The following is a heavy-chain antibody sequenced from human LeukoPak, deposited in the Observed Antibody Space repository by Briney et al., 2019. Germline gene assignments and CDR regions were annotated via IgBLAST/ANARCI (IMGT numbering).Heavy chain of an antibody. CDR3: ARVFDHYDSSGYYSEALDY. V-gene: IGHV3-7*01. CDR1: GFTFSSYW. D-gene: IGHD3-22*01. Sequence: GGSLRLSCAASGFTFSSYWMSWVRQAPGKGLEWVANIKQDGSEKYYVDSVKGRFTISRDNAKNSLYLQMNSVRAEDTAVYYCARVFDHYDSSGYYSEALDYWGQGTLVTVSS. J-gene: IGHJ4*02. CDR2: IKQDGSEK.